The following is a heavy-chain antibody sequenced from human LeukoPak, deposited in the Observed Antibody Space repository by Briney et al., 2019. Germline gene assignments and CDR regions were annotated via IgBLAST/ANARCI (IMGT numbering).Heavy chain of an antibody. V-gene: IGHV3-30-3*01. CDR2: ISYDGSNK. CDR3: AREGLLWFGELSGLDP. Sequence: PGGSLRLSCAASGFTFSSYAMHWVRQAPGKGLEWVAVISYDGSNKYYADSVKGRFTISRDNSKNTLYLQMNSLRAKDTAVYYCAREGLLWFGELSGLDPWGQGTLVTVSS. D-gene: IGHD3-10*01. CDR1: GFTFSSYA. J-gene: IGHJ5*02.